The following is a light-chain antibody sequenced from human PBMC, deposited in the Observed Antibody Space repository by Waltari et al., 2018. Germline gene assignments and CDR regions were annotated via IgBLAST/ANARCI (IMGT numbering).Light chain of an antibody. J-gene: IGKJ4*01. Sequence: EIVLTQSPGTLSLSPGERVTLSCRASQSISGGWLAWYQQKPGQAPRLLIYGASRRATAIPDRFSGSGSGTDFTLTISRLEPEDFAVYYCQQYDASSVTFGGGTKVEIK. V-gene: IGKV3-20*01. CDR1: QSISGGW. CDR2: GAS. CDR3: QQYDASSVT.